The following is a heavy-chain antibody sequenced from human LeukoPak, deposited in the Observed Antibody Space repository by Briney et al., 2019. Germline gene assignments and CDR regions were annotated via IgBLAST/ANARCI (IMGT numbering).Heavy chain of an antibody. D-gene: IGHD2-21*01. J-gene: IGHJ3*02. CDR3: ARLLNNDNAGDADTFDM. V-gene: IGHV4-59*11. CDR2: VHYTGTT. Sequence: SETLSLTCTVSVGSISGHYWSWIRQPPGKGLEWIAFVHYTGTTRYNASLQSRVTISADTSKNQFSLKLTSVTAADAAVYYCARLLNNDNAGDADTFDMWGQGTMVTVSS. CDR1: VGSISGHY.